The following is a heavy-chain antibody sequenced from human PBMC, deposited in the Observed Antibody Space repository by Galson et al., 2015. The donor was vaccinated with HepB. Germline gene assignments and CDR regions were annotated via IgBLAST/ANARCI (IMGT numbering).Heavy chain of an antibody. V-gene: IGHV3-15*01. Sequence: SLRLSCAASGFTFSNAWMSWVRQAPGKGLEWVGRIKSKTDGGTTDYAAPVKGRFTISRDDSKNTLYQQMNSLKTEDTAVYYCTTDPQDVLLWFGELGEADYWGQGTLVTVSS. J-gene: IGHJ4*02. CDR3: TTDPQDVLLWFGELGEADY. CDR2: IKSKTDGGTT. CDR1: GFTFSNAW. D-gene: IGHD3-10*01.